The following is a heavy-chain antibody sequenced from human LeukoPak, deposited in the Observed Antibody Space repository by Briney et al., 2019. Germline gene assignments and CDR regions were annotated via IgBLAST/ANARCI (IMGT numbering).Heavy chain of an antibody. CDR2: IYPGGRA. CDR3: ARGRLPNGADN. D-gene: IGHD2-21*02. Sequence: PGGSLRLSCVASGFIVRDNYMSWIRQAPGKEPQWVSIIYPGGRAFYAESVKGRFTISRDNSRNTLYIEMNILRGDDTALYYCARGRLPNGADNWGQGTLVTVSS. J-gene: IGHJ4*02. V-gene: IGHV3-53*01. CDR1: GFIVRDNY.